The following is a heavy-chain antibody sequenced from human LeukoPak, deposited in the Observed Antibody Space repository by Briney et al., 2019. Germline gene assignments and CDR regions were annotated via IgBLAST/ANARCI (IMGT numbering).Heavy chain of an antibody. CDR1: GFTFSSYA. CDR2: FSGSGGTT. Sequence: GGSLRLSCAASGFTFSSYAMSWVRQAPGKGLEWVSTFSGSGGTTYYADSVRGRFTISRDNSKNTLYLQMNSLRAEDTAVYYCAKAVEMATWGQGTLVTASS. J-gene: IGHJ4*02. CDR3: AKAVEMAT. D-gene: IGHD5-24*01. V-gene: IGHV3-23*01.